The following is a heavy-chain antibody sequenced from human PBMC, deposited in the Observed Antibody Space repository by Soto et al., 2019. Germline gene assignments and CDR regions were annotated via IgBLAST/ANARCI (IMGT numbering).Heavy chain of an antibody. V-gene: IGHV4-4*02. CDR2: IYHSGST. J-gene: IGHJ4*01. D-gene: IGHD6-19*01. CDR3: ARVHVMVVAGSTFDY. Sequence: SETLSLTCAVSGGSISSSNWLIWVRQPPGKGLEWIGEIYHSGSTNYNPSFKSRVTLSVDKSKNQFSLKLSSVTAADTAVYYCARVHVMVVAGSTFDYWGHGTLVTVSS. CDR1: GGSISSSNW.